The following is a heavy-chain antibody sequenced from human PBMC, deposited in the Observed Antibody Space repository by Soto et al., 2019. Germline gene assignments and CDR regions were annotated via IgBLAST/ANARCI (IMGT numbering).Heavy chain of an antibody. V-gene: IGHV4-38-2*02. CDR1: GYSISRGYY. Sequence: PSETLSLTCAVPGYSISRGYYWCFIRQPPGKGLEWIGNIYHSGSTYYNPSLKSRVTISVDTSRNQFSLKLSSVTAADTAVYYCARDLDAYNPPVDYWGQGTLVTVSS. CDR2: IYHSGST. D-gene: IGHD1-1*01. J-gene: IGHJ4*02. CDR3: ARDLDAYNPPVDY.